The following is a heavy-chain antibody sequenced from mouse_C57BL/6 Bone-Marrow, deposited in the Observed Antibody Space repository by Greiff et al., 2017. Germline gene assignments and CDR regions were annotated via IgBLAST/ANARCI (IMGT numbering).Heavy chain of an antibody. D-gene: IGHD6-1*01. Sequence: VQLKQPGAELVKPGASVKLSSKASGYTFTSYWMHWVKQSHGKSLEWIGDINPNNGGTIYNQKFKGKATLTVDKSSSTAYMALRSLTSEDTAVYYCARAFCSGYHWYFDVWGTGTTVTVSS. CDR3: ARAFCSGYHWYFDV. J-gene: IGHJ1*03. V-gene: IGHV1-18*01. CDR1: GYTFTSYW. CDR2: INPNNGGT.